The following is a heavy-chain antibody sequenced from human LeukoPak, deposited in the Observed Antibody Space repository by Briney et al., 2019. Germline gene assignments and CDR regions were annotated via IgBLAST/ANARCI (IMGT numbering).Heavy chain of an antibody. CDR3: ARDVFSSVWA. Sequence: SETLSLTCTVSGGSFSSSDYYWGWIRQPPGKGLEWIGSIYYSGSTYYNPSLKSRVTISVDTSKNQFSLKLSSVTAADTAVYYCARDVFSSVWAWGQGTLVTVSS. V-gene: IGHV4-39*07. CDR1: GGSFSSSDYY. CDR2: IYYSGST. D-gene: IGHD6-6*01. J-gene: IGHJ4*02.